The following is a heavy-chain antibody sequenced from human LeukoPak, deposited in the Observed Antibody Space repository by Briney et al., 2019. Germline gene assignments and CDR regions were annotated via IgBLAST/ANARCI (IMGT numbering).Heavy chain of an antibody. D-gene: IGHD6-13*01. J-gene: IGHJ4*02. V-gene: IGHV3-23*01. CDR3: AKASWVASADAVL. CDR2: LRGEGDT. CDR1: GFTFSSYA. Sequence: RGCLRVSCEASGFTFSSYAMSWVCQAPARGREWGSSLRGEGDTFYGDSVKGRFTLSRDESRNTVYLQLNNLRVEDTAIYYCAKASWVASADAVLWGQGTLVTVSS.